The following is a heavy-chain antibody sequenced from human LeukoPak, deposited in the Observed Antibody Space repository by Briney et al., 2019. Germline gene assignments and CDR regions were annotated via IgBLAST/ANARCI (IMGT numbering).Heavy chain of an antibody. CDR2: MNPNSGNT. V-gene: IGHV1-8*01. Sequence: GASVKVSCKGSGDTFRHDTEWVRQAPGQGLEWMGWMNPNSGNTGYAQKFQGRVTMTGNTSISTAYMQLSSLRSEDTAVYYCARGPTWRGGPYYFDYWGQGTLVTVSS. CDR1: GDTFRHD. J-gene: IGHJ4*02. D-gene: IGHD3-10*01. CDR3: ARGPTWRGGPYYFDY.